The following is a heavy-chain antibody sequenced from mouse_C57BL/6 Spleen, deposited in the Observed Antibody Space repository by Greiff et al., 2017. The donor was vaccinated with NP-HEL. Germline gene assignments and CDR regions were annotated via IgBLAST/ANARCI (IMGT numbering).Heavy chain of an antibody. J-gene: IGHJ1*03. D-gene: IGHD3-2*02. Sequence: EVQGVESGGGLVKPGGSLKLSCAASGFTFSSYTMSWVRQTPEQRLEWVATISGGGGNTYYPASVKGRFTITRDNAKNTLYLQMSSLRSEDTALYYYSGNSSDSLVFDVWGTGTTVTVSS. CDR2: ISGGGGNT. V-gene: IGHV5-9*01. CDR1: GFTFSSYT. CDR3: SGNSSDSLVFDV.